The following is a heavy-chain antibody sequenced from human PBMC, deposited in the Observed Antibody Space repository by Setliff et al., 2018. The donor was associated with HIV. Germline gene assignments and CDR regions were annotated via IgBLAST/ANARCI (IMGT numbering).Heavy chain of an antibody. Sequence: LSLTCTVSGGSISSYYWSWIRQPPGKGLEWVSYITGSSSYTNYADSVKGRFTISRDNAKNSLYLQMNSLRADDTAVYYCARDYSYVAQAGYYAMDVWGQGTTVTVSS. CDR2: ITGSSSYT. V-gene: IGHV3-11*06. CDR1: GGSISSYY. CDR3: ARDYSYVAQAGYYAMDV. J-gene: IGHJ6*02. D-gene: IGHD5-18*01.